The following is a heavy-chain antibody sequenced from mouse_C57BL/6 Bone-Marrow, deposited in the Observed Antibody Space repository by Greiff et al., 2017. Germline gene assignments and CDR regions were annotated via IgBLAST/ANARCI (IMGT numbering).Heavy chain of an antibody. CDR1: GYTFTDYY. Sequence: EVQLQQSGPELVKPGASVKISCKASGYTFTDYYMNWVKQSPGKSLEWIGDINPNNGGTSYNQKFKGKATLTVDKSSSTAYMELRSLTSEDSAVYYCAREVYYGSTFDYWGQGTTLTVSS. V-gene: IGHV1-26*01. CDR3: AREVYYGSTFDY. CDR2: INPNNGGT. D-gene: IGHD1-1*01. J-gene: IGHJ2*01.